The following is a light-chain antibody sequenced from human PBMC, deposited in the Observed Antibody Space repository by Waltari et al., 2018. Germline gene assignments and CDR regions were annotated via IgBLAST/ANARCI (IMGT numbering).Light chain of an antibody. CDR1: SSNIGANYD. J-gene: IGLJ2*01. V-gene: IGLV1-40*01. CDR3: QSYDSSLSGVV. Sequence: QSVLTQPPSLSGAPGQRVTISCTGSSSNIGANYDVHWYQPLPGTAPKLLIYGDINRPSGVPDRFSGSKSGTSASLAITGLRAEDEADYYCQSYDSSLSGVVFGGGTKLTVL. CDR2: GDI.